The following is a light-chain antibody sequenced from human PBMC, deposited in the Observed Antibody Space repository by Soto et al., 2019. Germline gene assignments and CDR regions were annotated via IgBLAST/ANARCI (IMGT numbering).Light chain of an antibody. V-gene: IGKV3-20*01. CDR1: QSVSNNY. CDR3: QKYNNWPRAT. CDR2: RAS. Sequence: EIVLTQSPGTLSLSPGERATLSCRASQSVSNNYLAWYQQKPGQAPRLFIFRASSRATGLPDRFSASGSGTDFNLTISRLQSEDFAVYYCQKYNNWPRATFGGGTKVDIK. J-gene: IGKJ4*01.